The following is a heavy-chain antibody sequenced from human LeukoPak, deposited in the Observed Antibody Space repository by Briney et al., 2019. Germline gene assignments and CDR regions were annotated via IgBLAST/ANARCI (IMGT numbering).Heavy chain of an antibody. J-gene: IGHJ5*02. D-gene: IGHD2-15*01. CDR3: ASWGPAAYCSNGSCS. V-gene: IGHV3-7*01. CDR2: IKQDGSEK. CDR1: GLTFSSYW. Sequence: GGSLRLSCAASGLTFSSYWMTWVRQAPGKGLEWVANIKQDGSEKYYVDSVKGRFAISRDNAKNSLYLQMNSLRVEDTAVYYCASWGPAAYCSNGSCSWGQGTLVTVSS.